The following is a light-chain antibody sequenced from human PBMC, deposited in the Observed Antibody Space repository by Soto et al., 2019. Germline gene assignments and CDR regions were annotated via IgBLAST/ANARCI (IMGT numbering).Light chain of an antibody. J-gene: IGKJ2*01. CDR3: QQYSTPPFT. Sequence: DIVMTQSPDSLAVSLGERATINCKSSQSVLSSSNDENALAWYQQKPGQPPNLLIYWASTRESGIPDRFSGSGSGTDFTLTIRSLQAEDVAVYYCQQYSTPPFTFGQGTKLEIK. CDR2: WAS. CDR1: QSVLSSSNDENA. V-gene: IGKV4-1*01.